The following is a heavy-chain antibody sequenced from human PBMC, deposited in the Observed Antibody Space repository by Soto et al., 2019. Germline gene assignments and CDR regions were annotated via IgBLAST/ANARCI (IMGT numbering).Heavy chain of an antibody. CDR1: GFTFSSYG. D-gene: IGHD1-7*01. Sequence: GGSLRLSCAASGFTFSSYGMHWVRQAPGKGLEWVAVIWYDGSNKYYADSVKGRFTISRDNSKNTLYLQMNSLRAEDTAVYYCARDPCGGTTEVCGMDVWGQGTTVTVSS. V-gene: IGHV3-33*01. CDR2: IWYDGSNK. CDR3: ARDPCGGTTEVCGMDV. J-gene: IGHJ6*02.